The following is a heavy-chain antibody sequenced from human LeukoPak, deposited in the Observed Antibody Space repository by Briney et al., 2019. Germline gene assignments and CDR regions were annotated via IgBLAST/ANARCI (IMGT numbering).Heavy chain of an antibody. V-gene: IGHV3-21*01. D-gene: IGHD4-17*01. Sequence: PRGSLRLSCAASGFTFSSYSMNWVRQAPGKGLQWVSSISSSSSYIYYADSVKGRFTISRDNAKNSLYLQMNSLRAEDTAVYYCANLLTYGPKDYMDVWGKGTTVSVSS. CDR3: ANLLTYGPKDYMDV. CDR1: GFTFSSYS. CDR2: ISSSSSYI. J-gene: IGHJ6*03.